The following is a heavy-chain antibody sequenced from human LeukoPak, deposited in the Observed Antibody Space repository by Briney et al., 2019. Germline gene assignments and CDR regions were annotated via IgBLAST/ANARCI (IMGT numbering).Heavy chain of an antibody. CDR1: GFTFSSYG. V-gene: IGHV3-30*02. CDR3: ARDRYSGYDPDIDY. D-gene: IGHD5-12*01. CDR2: IRYDGSNK. Sequence: GGSLRLSCAASGFTFSSYGMHWVRQAPGKGLEWVAFIRYDGSNKYYADSVKGRFTISRDNAKNSLYLQMNSLRAEDTAVYYCARDRYSGYDPDIDYWGQGTLVTVSS. J-gene: IGHJ4*02.